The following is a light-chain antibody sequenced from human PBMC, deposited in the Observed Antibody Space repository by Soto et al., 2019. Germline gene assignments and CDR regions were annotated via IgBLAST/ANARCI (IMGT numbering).Light chain of an antibody. CDR2: DAS. V-gene: IGKV3-11*01. CDR1: QSVSRY. J-gene: IGKJ5*01. Sequence: EIVLTQSPGTLSLSPGEIATLSCRASQSVSRYLAWYQQKPGQAPRLLIYDASNRATGIPARFSGSGSGTDFTLTISRLEPEDFAVYYCQQRSNWPITCGKGTRLEIK. CDR3: QQRSNWPIT.